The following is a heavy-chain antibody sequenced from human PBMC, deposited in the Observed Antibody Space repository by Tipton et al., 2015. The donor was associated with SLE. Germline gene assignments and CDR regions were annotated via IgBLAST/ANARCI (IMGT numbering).Heavy chain of an antibody. V-gene: IGHV4-4*07. CDR3: ARPAEAGGYFDY. D-gene: IGHD6-19*01. CDR1: GGSISSYY. J-gene: IGHJ4*02. CDR2: IYTSGST. Sequence: LRLSCTVSGGSISSYYWSWIRQPAGKGLEWIGRIYTSGSTNYNPSLKSRVTISVDTSKNQFSLKLSSVTAADTAVYYCARPAEAGGYFDYWGQGTLVTVSS.